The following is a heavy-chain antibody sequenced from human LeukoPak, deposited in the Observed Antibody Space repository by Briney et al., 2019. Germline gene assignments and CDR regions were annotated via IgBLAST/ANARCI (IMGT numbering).Heavy chain of an antibody. CDR3: ARSLWFGEQDH. CDR2: IWYDGSNK. D-gene: IGHD3-10*01. Sequence: GGSLRLSCAASGFTFSSYGMHWVRQAPGKGLEWVAVIWYDGSNKYYADSVKGRFTISRDNSKNTLYLQMNSLRAEDTAVYYCARSLWFGEQDHWGQGTLVTVSS. CDR1: GFTFSSYG. V-gene: IGHV3-33*01. J-gene: IGHJ4*02.